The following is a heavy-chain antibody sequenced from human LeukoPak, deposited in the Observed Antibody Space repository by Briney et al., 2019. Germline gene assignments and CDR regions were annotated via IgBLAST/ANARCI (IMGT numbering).Heavy chain of an antibody. CDR1: GVSISSGSYY. V-gene: IGHV4-61*02. D-gene: IGHD1-26*01. Sequence: SQTLSFTCTVSGVSISSGSYYWRWIRQPAGKGLEWIGRIYTSGSTNYNPSLKSRVTISVDTSKNQFSLKLSSVTAAGTAVYYCARDRVGATVDHWGQGTLVTVSS. CDR3: ARDRVGATVDH. J-gene: IGHJ4*02. CDR2: IYTSGST.